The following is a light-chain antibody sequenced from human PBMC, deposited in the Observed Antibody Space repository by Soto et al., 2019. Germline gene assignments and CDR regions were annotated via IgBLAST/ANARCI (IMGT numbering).Light chain of an antibody. J-gene: IGLJ3*02. V-gene: IGLV2-14*01. CDR2: DVS. CDR3: SSYTSSSTYWV. Sequence: QSALTQPASVSGSPGQSITISCTGTSSDVGCYNYVSWYQQHPGKAPKLMILDVSSRPSGVSNRFSGSKSGNTASLTISGLQAEDEAHYFCSSYTSSSTYWVFGGGTKLTVL. CDR1: SSDVGCYNY.